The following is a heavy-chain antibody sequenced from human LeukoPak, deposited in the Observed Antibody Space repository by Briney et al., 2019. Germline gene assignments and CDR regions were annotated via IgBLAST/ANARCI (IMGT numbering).Heavy chain of an antibody. CDR2: ISSSGSTT. CDR3: AKAINHYYDSSGYFQT. CDR1: GFTFSDYY. V-gene: IGHV3-11*01. D-gene: IGHD3-22*01. J-gene: IGHJ5*02. Sequence: GGSLRLSCAASGFTFSDYYMSWIRQAPGKGLEWVSYISSSGSTTYYADSVKGRFTISRDNAKNSLYLEMNSLSTEDTAFYYCAKAINHYYDSSGYFQTWGQGALVTVSS.